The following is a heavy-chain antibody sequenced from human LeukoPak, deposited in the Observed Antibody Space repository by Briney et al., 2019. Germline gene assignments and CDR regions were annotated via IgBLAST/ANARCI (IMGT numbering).Heavy chain of an antibody. CDR3: AVVPGRD. Sequence: PGGSLRLSCAASGFTFSSYAMSWVRQAPGKGLEWVSAISGSGGSTYYADSVKGRFTISRDNAKNSLFLQMNSLSAEDTAVYYCAVVPGRDWGQGTLVTVSS. V-gene: IGHV3-23*01. CDR2: ISGSGGST. J-gene: IGHJ4*02. CDR1: GFTFSSYA. D-gene: IGHD1-26*01.